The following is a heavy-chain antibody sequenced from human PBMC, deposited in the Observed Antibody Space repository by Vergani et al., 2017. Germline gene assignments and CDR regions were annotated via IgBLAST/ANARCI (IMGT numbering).Heavy chain of an antibody. Sequence: EVQLVESGGGLVKPGGSLRLSCAASGFTFSSYSMNWVRQAPGKGLEWVSSISSSSRYIYYADSVKGRFTISRDNAKNSLYLQMNSLRAEDTAVYYCARDRDIQLWSPSGMDGWGQGTTVTVSS. CDR1: GFTFSSYS. V-gene: IGHV3-21*01. J-gene: IGHJ6*02. CDR2: ISSSSRYI. D-gene: IGHD5-18*01. CDR3: ARDRDIQLWSPSGMDG.